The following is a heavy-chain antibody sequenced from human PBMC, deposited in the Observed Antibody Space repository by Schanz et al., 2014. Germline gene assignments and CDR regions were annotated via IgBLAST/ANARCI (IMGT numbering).Heavy chain of an antibody. CDR1: GLNFDYYG. J-gene: IGHJ4*02. CDR2: IGYDGSEK. CDR3: AKDLHSNSGNYYSYYFDS. Sequence: QVQLVESGGGVVQPGRSLRLSCATSGLNFDYYGMNWVRQAPGKGLEWVANIGYDGSEKYYVDSVKGRFTISRDNSKNSVSLQMDSLRPEDTAVYFCAKDLHSNSGNYYSYYFDSWGPGALVTVSS. V-gene: IGHV3-30*02. D-gene: IGHD3-10*01.